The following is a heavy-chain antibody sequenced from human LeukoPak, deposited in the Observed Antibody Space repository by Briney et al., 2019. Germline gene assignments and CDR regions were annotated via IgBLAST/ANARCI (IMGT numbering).Heavy chain of an antibody. CDR3: ANRRDCSSTSCSLDY. V-gene: IGHV3-23*01. J-gene: IGHJ4*02. CDR2: ISGSGGNT. Sequence: GGSLRLSCAASGFTFSTYGMYWVRQAPGKGLEWVSAISGSGGNTYYADSVKGRFTISRDNSKNTLYVQMNSLRDEDTAVYYCANRRDCSSTSCSLDYWGQGTLVTVSS. D-gene: IGHD2-2*01. CDR1: GFTFSTYG.